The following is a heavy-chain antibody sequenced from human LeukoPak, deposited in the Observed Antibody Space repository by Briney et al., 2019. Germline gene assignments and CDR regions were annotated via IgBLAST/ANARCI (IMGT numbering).Heavy chain of an antibody. Sequence: GGSLRLSCAASGFTFDDYAMHWVRQAPGKGLEWVSGTSWNIGSIRYADSVKGRFTISRDNAKNSLYLQMNSLRAEDTALYYCAKDPSGSLLFYYFDYWGQGTLVTVSS. V-gene: IGHV3-9*01. J-gene: IGHJ4*02. CDR1: GFTFDDYA. CDR3: AKDPSGSLLFYYFDY. D-gene: IGHD3-22*01. CDR2: TSWNIGSI.